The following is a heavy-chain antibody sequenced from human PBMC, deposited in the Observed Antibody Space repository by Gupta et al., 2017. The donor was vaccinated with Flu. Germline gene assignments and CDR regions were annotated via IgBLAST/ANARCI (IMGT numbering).Heavy chain of an antibody. Sequence: QVQLVQSGAEVKKPGSSVRVSCKASGGTFSSYTISWVRQAPGQGLEWMGRIIPILGIANYAQKFQGRVTITADKSTSTAYMELSSLRSEDTAVYYCAKDSPGRTDSYGHGPGVGSGRKEYYYYGMDVWGQGTTVTVSS. J-gene: IGHJ6*02. CDR2: IIPILGIA. V-gene: IGHV1-69*08. D-gene: IGHD5-18*01. CDR1: GGTFSSYT. CDR3: AKDSPGRTDSYGHGPGVGSGRKEYYYYGMDV.